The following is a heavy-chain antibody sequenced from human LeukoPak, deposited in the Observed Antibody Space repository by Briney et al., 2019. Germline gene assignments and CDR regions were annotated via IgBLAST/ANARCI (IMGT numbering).Heavy chain of an antibody. Sequence: PSETLSLTCSVWCGSVGRNYWRGVGQPPGRGREGVGYISYCGDTNYNPSLKSRLSISMDTYKNQCPLTLTSVTAADTAVYYCARGSRWYPHWGQGTLVTVSS. CDR3: ARGSRWYPH. CDR2: ISYCGDT. CDR1: CGSVGRNY. V-gene: IGHV4-59*02. J-gene: IGHJ1*01. D-gene: IGHD6-19*01.